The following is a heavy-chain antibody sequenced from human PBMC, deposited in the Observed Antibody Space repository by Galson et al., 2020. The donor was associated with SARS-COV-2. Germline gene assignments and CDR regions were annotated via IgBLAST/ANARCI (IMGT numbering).Heavy chain of an antibody. D-gene: IGHD3-22*01. V-gene: IGHV1-69*13. CDR3: AESYYYDSSGYSAVAFDI. CDR2: IIPIFGTA. CDR1: GGTFSSYA. Sequence: SVKVSCKASGGTFSSYAISWVRQAPGQGLEWMGGIIPIFGTANYAQKFQGRVTITADESTSTAYMELSSLRSEDTAVYYCAESYYYDSSGYSAVAFDIWGQGTMVTVSS. J-gene: IGHJ3*02.